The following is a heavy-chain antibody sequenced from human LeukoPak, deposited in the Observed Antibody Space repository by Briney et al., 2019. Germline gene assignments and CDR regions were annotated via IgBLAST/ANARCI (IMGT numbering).Heavy chain of an antibody. CDR3: ARDALGCRPINSGFYFDY. D-gene: IGHD1-26*01. Sequence: SVKVSCKASGGTFSSYAISWVRQAPGQGLEWMGGIIPIFGTANYAQKFQGRVTITADESTSTAYMELSSLRSEDTAVYYCARDALGCRPINSGFYFDYWGQGTLVTVSS. V-gene: IGHV1-69*13. CDR1: GGTFSSYA. J-gene: IGHJ4*02. CDR2: IIPIFGTA.